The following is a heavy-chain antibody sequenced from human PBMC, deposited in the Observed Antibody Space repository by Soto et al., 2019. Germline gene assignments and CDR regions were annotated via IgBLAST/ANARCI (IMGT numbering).Heavy chain of an antibody. J-gene: IGHJ6*02. Sequence: PGSSLRVNCVDSGCTLNNKRMQWVRQAPGKGLVWVSFISSDGTTTYYADSVKGRFTVSRDNAKNTLSLQMNSLRAEDTAVYYCVRDGRNYYGMDVWGQGTTVTVSS. CDR3: VRDGRNYYGMDV. CDR1: GCTLNNKR. CDR2: ISSDGTTT. V-gene: IGHV3-74*01.